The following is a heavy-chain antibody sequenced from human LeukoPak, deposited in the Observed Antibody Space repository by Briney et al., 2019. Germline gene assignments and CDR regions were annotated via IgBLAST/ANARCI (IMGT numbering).Heavy chain of an antibody. V-gene: IGHV3-48*03. Sequence: GWSLRLSCAASGFDFSAYEMNWVRQAPGKGLEWVAYFAGSDTTTYYADSVKGRFTISRDNARNSLYLQMNSLRAEDTALYYCTTLGYHLDSWGQGTLVTVSS. D-gene: IGHD3-22*01. J-gene: IGHJ4*02. CDR2: FAGSDTTT. CDR3: TTLGYHLDS. CDR1: GFDFSAYE.